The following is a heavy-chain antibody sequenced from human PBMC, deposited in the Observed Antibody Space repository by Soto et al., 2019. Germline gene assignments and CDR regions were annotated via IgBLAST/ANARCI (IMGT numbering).Heavy chain of an antibody. Sequence: ESLKISCKGSGYDFANYWIAWVRQKPGKGPEWMGIVHPGDSDTRYSPSFQGQVTISADKSTSTAYLQWSTLKASDSAMYYGARRLLYYYKSGHYVGWFDPWGQGTPVTVSA. J-gene: IGHJ5*02. CDR1: GYDFANYW. CDR3: ARRLLYYYKSGHYVGWFDP. CDR2: VHPGDSDT. V-gene: IGHV5-51*01. D-gene: IGHD3-3*01.